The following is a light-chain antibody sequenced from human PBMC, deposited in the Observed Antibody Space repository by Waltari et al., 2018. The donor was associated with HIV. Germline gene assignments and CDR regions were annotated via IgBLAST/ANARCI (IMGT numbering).Light chain of an antibody. J-gene: IGKJ4*01. Sequence: DIQMTQSPSSLSASVGDRVTITCRARQRHRNDSNWEQYTPRKAPTLLFYGACNLETGVPSRFSGSGSRTDFNLTISSLQPEGSATYYCQESYTTPRAFGGGTKVEIK. CDR1: QRHRND. CDR3: QESYTTPRA. CDR2: GAC. V-gene: IGKV1-39*01.